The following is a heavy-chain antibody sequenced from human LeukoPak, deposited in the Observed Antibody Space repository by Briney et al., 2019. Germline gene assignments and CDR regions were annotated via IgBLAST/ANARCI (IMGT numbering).Heavy chain of an antibody. D-gene: IGHD5-12*01. CDR1: GFTVSSNY. J-gene: IGHJ4*02. V-gene: IGHV3-53*01. CDR3: ARDPPGAVRGYDSY. CDR2: IYSGGST. Sequence: GGSLRLSCAASGFTVSSNYMSWVRQAPGKGLEWVSVIYSGGSTYYADSVKGRFTISRDNSKNALYLQMNSLRAEDTAVYYCARDPPGAVRGYDSYWGQGTLVTVSS.